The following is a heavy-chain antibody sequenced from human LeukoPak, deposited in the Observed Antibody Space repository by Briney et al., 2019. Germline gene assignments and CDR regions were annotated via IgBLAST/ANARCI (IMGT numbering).Heavy chain of an antibody. CDR3: ARVYYYDSSGYYYLRHFDY. CDR1: GGSFNGYY. V-gene: IGHV4-34*01. J-gene: IGHJ4*02. Sequence: SETLSLTCAVYGGSFNGYYWSWIRQPPGKGLEWIGEINHSGSTNCNPSLKSRVTISVDTSKNQFSLKLSSVTAADTAVYYCARVYYYDSSGYYYLRHFDYWGQGTLVTVSS. D-gene: IGHD3-22*01. CDR2: INHSGST.